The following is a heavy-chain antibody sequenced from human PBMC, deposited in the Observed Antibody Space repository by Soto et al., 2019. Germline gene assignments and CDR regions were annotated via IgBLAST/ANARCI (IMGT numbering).Heavy chain of an antibody. CDR2: INAANGDT. CDR3: VRRHVSATGIDWFDP. D-gene: IGHD6-13*01. CDR1: GYTFTSYG. V-gene: IGHV1-3*01. Sequence: ASVKVSCKASGYTFTSYGIHWVRQAPGQRLEWMGWINAANGDTKYSPKFQGRVTITRDTSASTAYMELSSLRSEDTAVYYCVRRHVSATGIDWFDPWGQGTMVTVSS. J-gene: IGHJ5*02.